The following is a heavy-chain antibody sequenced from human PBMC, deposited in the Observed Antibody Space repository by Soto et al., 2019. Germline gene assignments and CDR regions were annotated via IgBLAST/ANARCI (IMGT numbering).Heavy chain of an antibody. V-gene: IGHV4-59*08. D-gene: IGHD6-19*01. Sequence: SETLSLTCTVSGGSISSYYWSWIRQPPGKGLEWIGYIYYSGSTNYNPSLKSRVTISVDTSKNQFSLKLSSVTAADTAVYYCARLLVAGHFDYWGKGTLVTVST. CDR1: GGSISSYY. CDR2: IYYSGST. CDR3: ARLLVAGHFDY. J-gene: IGHJ4*02.